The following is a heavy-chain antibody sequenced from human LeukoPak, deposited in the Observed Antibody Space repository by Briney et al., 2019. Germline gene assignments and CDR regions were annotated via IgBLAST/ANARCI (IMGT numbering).Heavy chain of an antibody. J-gene: IGHJ3*02. CDR2: ISRGGSTT. CDR3: ARETSAFDI. V-gene: IGHV3-11*04. CDR1: GFTFSDYY. Sequence: GGSLRLSCAASGFTFSDYYMNWIRQAPGKGLEWVSYISRGGSTTYYADSVKGRFTISRDNAKNSLYLQMNSLIAEDSAVYYCARETSAFDIWGQGTMVTVSA.